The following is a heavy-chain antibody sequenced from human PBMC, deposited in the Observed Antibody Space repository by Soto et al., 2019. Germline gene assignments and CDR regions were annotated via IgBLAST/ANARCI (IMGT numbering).Heavy chain of an antibody. Sequence: QVQLQESGPGLVKPSETLSLTCTVSGGSISSYYWSWIRQPPGKGLEWIGYIYYSGSTNYNPSLKRRVTIPVDTSKNQFSLKLSSVTAADTAVYYCASGRFRGNYFDYWGQGTLVTVSS. CDR3: ASGRFRGNYFDY. J-gene: IGHJ4*02. CDR2: IYYSGST. CDR1: GGSISSYY. D-gene: IGHD3-10*01. V-gene: IGHV4-59*01.